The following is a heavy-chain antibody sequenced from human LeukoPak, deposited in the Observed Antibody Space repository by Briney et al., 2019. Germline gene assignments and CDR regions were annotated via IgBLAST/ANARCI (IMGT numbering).Heavy chain of an antibody. D-gene: IGHD6-6*01. V-gene: IGHV1-18*01. Sequence: GASVKVSCKASGYTFTSYGISWVRQAPGQGLEWMGWISAYNGNTNYAQKLQGRVTMTTDTSTSTAYMELSSLRSEDTAVYYCARAPYSKLVRFYWFDPWGQGTLVTVSS. CDR2: ISAYNGNT. CDR3: ARAPYSKLVRFYWFDP. J-gene: IGHJ5*02. CDR1: GYTFTSYG.